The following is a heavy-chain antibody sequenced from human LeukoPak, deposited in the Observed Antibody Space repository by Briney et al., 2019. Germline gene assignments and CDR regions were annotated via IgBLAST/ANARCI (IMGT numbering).Heavy chain of an antibody. D-gene: IGHD6-19*01. V-gene: IGHV4-30-2*01. CDR3: ARARQWLDLYNWFDP. J-gene: IGHJ5*02. CDR2: IYHSGST. Sequence: SETLSLTCTVSGGSISSGGYSWSWIRQPPGKGLEWIGYIYHSGSTYYNPSLKSRVTISVDRSKNQFSLKLSSVTAADTAVYYCARARQWLDLYNWFDPWGQGTLVTVSS. CDR1: GGSISSGGYS.